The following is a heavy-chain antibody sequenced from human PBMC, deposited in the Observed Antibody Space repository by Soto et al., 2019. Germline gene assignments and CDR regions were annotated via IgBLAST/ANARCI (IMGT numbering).Heavy chain of an antibody. J-gene: IGHJ4*02. V-gene: IGHV4-34*01. CDR3: ARPYYIAAAGTGFNY. Sequence: SETLSLTCAVYGGSFSVFYWSWIRQPPGKGLEWIGEINHSGSTNYNPSLKSRVTLSVDTSKNQCSLKLSSLTAADTAVYYCARPYYIAAAGTGFNYWGPGTLVTVSS. D-gene: IGHD6-13*01. CDR1: GGSFSVFY. CDR2: INHSGST.